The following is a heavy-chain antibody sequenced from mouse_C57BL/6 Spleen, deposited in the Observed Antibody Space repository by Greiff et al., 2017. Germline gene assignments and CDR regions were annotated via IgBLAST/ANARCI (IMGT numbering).Heavy chain of an antibody. D-gene: IGHD2-4*01. Sequence: QVQLQQSGAELVRPGASVTLSCKASGYTFTDYEMHWVKQTPVHGLEWIGAIDPEPGGTAYNQKFKGKAILTADKSSSTAYMELRSRTSEDSAVYYCTICYDYGRFAYWGQGTLVTVSA. CDR1: GYTFTDYE. V-gene: IGHV1-15*01. CDR3: TICYDYGRFAY. J-gene: IGHJ3*01. CDR2: IDPEPGGT.